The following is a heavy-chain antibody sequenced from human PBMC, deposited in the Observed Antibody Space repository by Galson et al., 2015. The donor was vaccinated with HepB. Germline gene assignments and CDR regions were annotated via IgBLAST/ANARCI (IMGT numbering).Heavy chain of an antibody. J-gene: IGHJ4*02. CDR3: AHSLGLVGPYFDY. Sequence: PALVKPTQTLTLTCTFSGFSLRASGVGVGSIRQPPGKALEWLALLYWNNDKHYSPSLRTRLTITKDTSKNQVVLMMTNMDPVDTGTYYCAHSLGLVGPYFDYWGQGTLVTVSS. V-gene: IGHV2-5*01. D-gene: IGHD2-8*02. CDR2: LYWNNDK. CDR1: GFSLRASGVG.